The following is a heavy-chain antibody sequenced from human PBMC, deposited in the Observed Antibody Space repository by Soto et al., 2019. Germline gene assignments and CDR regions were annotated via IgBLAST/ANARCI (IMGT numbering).Heavy chain of an antibody. CDR2: IDPNNGGT. CDR1: GYTFTGCY. D-gene: IGHD3-3*01. CDR3: ARKGIYYFVRGYPYYYSSGIDF. J-gene: IGHJ6*02. Sequence: GASVKVSCKASGYTFTGCYMHWVRQAPGQGLEWMGWIDPNNGGTNFAEKFQGWVTMTTDTSLNTAYMELSSLTSDDTAVYYCARKGIYYFVRGYPYYYSSGIDFWGQGTPVTVSS. V-gene: IGHV1-2*04.